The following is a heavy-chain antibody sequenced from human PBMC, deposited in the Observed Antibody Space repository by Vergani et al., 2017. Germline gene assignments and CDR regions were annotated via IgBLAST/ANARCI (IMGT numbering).Heavy chain of an antibody. CDR2: INPSGGST. CDR3: ANALYTSGGDY. CDR1: GYTFTSYY. J-gene: IGHJ4*02. V-gene: IGHV1-46*03. D-gene: IGHD3-16*01. Sequence: QVQLVQSGAELKKPGASVKVSCKASGYTFTSYYMHWVRQAPGQGLEWRGIINPSGGSTSYAQKFQGRVTMTRDTSTSTVYMELRSLRSEDTAVYYCANALYTSGGDYWGQGTLVTVSS.